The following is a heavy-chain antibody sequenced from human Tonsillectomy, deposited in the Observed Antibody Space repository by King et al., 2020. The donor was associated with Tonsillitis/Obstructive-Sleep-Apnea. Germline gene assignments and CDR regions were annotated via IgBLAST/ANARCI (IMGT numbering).Heavy chain of an antibody. Sequence: QLVQSGGGLVQPGGSLRLSCAASGFTFSSYWMHWVRQAPGKGLVWVSRINSDGSSTSYADSVKGRFTISRDNAKNTPYLQMNSLRAEDTAVYYCARVGLDIVLMASIGGWFDPWGQGTLVTVSS. CDR3: ARVGLDIVLMASIGGWFDP. J-gene: IGHJ5*02. CDR1: GFTFSSYW. V-gene: IGHV3-74*02. CDR2: INSDGSST. D-gene: IGHD2-8*01.